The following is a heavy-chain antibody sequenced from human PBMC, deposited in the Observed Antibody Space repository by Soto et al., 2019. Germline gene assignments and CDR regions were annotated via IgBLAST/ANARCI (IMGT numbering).Heavy chain of an antibody. J-gene: IGHJ3*02. V-gene: IGHV3-53*04. CDR3: ARANSSGWFDAFDI. Sequence: GGSLRLSCAASGFTVSSNYMSWVRQAPGKGLEWVSVIYSGGSTYYADSVKGRFTISRHNSKNTLYLQMNSLGAEDTAVYYCARANSSGWFDAFDIWGQGTMVTVSS. CDR2: IYSGGST. CDR1: GFTVSSNY. D-gene: IGHD6-19*01.